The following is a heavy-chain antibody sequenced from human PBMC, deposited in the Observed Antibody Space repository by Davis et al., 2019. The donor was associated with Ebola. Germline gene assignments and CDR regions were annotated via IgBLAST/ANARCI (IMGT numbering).Heavy chain of an antibody. Sequence: GESLKISCAASGFTVSSNHMSWVRQAPGKGLEWVSVIYDQSTAYADSVRGRFIISRDKSNNTLYLEMNSLRVDDTAVDYCATTQWLREFDNWGQGTLVTVSS. D-gene: IGHD6-19*01. V-gene: IGHV3-53*05. CDR2: IYDQST. CDR1: GFTVSSNH. J-gene: IGHJ4*02. CDR3: ATTQWLREFDN.